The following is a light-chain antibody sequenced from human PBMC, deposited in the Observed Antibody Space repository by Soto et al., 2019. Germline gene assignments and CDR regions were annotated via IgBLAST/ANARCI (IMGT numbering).Light chain of an antibody. J-gene: IGLJ3*02. V-gene: IGLV1-44*01. CDR2: SNN. Sequence: HSVLTQPPSASGTPGQRVTISCSGSNSNIGSNTVSWYQQLPGTAPKLLISSNNQRPSGVPDRFSGSKSGTSASLAISGLQSEDEADYYCATWDATLKGVFGGGTKLTVL. CDR3: ATWDATLKGV. CDR1: NSNIGSNT.